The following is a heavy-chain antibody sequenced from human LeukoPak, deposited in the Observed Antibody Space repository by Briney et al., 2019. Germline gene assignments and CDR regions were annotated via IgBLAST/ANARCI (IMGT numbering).Heavy chain of an antibody. J-gene: IGHJ6*02. CDR1: GYSFTSYW. D-gene: IGHD2-2*01. V-gene: IGHV5-51*01. CDR3: ARFCGSTSWHSGYYYGIDV. CDR2: IYPGDSDT. Sequence: GESLKISCKGSGYSFTSYWIGWVRQMPGKGLEWMGIIYPGDSDTRYSPSFQGQVTISADKSISTAYLQWSSLKASDTAMYYCARFCGSTSWHSGYYYGIDVWGQGTMVTVSS.